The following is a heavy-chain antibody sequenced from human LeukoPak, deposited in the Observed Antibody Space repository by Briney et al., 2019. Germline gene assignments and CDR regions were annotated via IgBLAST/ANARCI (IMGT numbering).Heavy chain of an antibody. CDR2: ISGSGGST. CDR3: AKASSSGSYSHY. J-gene: IGHJ4*02. Sequence: GGSPRLSCAASGFTFSSYVMSWVRQAPGKGLEWVSAISGSGGSTYYADSVKGRFTTSRDNSKNTLYLQMNSLRAEDTAVYYCAKASSSGSYSHYWGQGTLVTVSS. V-gene: IGHV3-23*01. CDR1: GFTFSSYV. D-gene: IGHD1-26*01.